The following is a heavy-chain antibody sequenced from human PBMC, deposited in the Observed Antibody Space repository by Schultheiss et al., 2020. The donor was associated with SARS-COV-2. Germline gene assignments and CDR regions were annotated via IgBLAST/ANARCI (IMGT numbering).Heavy chain of an antibody. J-gene: IGHJ4*02. D-gene: IGHD3-9*01. Sequence: SVKVSCKASGFTFTSSAVQWVRQARGQRLEWIGWIVVGSGNTNYAQKFQERVTITRDMSTSTAYMELSSLRSEDTAVYYCATAPYDILTGSVPTNSIGIDYWGQGTLVTVSS. CDR1: GFTFTSSA. V-gene: IGHV1-58*01. CDR2: IVVGSGNT. CDR3: ATAPYDILTGSVPTNSIGIDY.